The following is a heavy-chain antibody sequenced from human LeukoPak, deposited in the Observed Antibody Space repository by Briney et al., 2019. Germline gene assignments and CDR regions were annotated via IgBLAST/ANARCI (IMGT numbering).Heavy chain of an antibody. CDR1: GFTFSSYS. J-gene: IGHJ4*02. CDR3: AGAEGYYDSSGYYYSFDY. D-gene: IGHD3-22*01. V-gene: IGHV3-21*01. Sequence: GGSLGLSCAASGFTFSSYSMNWVRQAPGKGLEWVSSISSSSSYIYYADSVKGRFTISRDNAKNSLYLQMNSLRAEDTAVYYCAGAEGYYDSSGYYYSFDYWGQGTLVTVSS. CDR2: ISSSSSYI.